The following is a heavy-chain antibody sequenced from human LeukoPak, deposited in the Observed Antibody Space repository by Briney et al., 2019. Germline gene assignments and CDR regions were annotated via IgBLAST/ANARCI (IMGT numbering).Heavy chain of an antibody. V-gene: IGHV4-59*01. Sequence: SETLSLTCTVSGGSMYSYYWSWIRHPPGKGLEWIGYIYYSGSTRYNPSLKSRVTISVDTSKNQVSLKLSSVTAADTAVYYCSRGPDDFDYWGQGTLVTVSS. J-gene: IGHJ4*02. CDR2: IYYSGST. CDR3: SRGPDDFDY. D-gene: IGHD5-24*01. CDR1: GGSMYSYY.